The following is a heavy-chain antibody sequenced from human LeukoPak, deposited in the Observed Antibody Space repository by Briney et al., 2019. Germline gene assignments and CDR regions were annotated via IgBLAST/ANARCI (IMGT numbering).Heavy chain of an antibody. D-gene: IGHD3-9*01. V-gene: IGHV1-2*04. CDR1: GYTFTSYG. CDR2: INPNSGGT. J-gene: IGHJ6*02. CDR3: ARGISAGFYGMDV. Sequence: ASVKVSCKASGYTFTSYGISWVRQAPGQGLEWMGWINPNSGGTNYAQKFQGWVTMTRDTSISTAYMELSRLRSDDTAVYYCARGISAGFYGMDVWGQGTTVTVSS.